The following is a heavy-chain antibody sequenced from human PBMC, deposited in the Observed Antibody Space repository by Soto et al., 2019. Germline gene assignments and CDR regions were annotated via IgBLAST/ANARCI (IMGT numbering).Heavy chain of an antibody. D-gene: IGHD3-3*01. V-gene: IGHV2-5*01. Sequence: SGPTLVNPTQTLTLTCTFSGFSLSTSGVGVGWIRQPPGKALEWLALIYWNDDKRYSPSLKSRLTITKDTSKNQVVLTMTNMDPVDTATYYCAPRYDFWSGPYFDYWGQGTLVTVSS. CDR1: GFSLSTSGVG. J-gene: IGHJ4*02. CDR3: APRYDFWSGPYFDY. CDR2: IYWNDDK.